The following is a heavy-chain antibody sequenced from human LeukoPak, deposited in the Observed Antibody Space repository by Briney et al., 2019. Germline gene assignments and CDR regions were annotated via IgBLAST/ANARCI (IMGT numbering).Heavy chain of an antibody. J-gene: IGHJ4*02. D-gene: IGHD1-14*01. CDR3: ARSNQADDY. V-gene: IGHV3-74*01. CDR1: GFTFSSYA. CDR2: TNPGGSNT. Sequence: GGSLRLSCAASGFTFSSYAMSWVRQAPGKGLVWVSRTNPGGSNTAYADSVKGRFTISRDNARNTLYLQMDSLRAEDTAVYYCARSNQADDYWGQGTLVTVSS.